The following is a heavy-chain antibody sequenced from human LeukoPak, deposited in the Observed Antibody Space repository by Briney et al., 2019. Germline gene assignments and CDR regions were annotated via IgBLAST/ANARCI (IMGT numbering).Heavy chain of an antibody. J-gene: IGHJ6*02. CDR3: ARLPSPYYYGSGRFYYGLDV. CDR2: INHSGST. V-gene: IGHV4-34*01. CDR1: GAFIGSGGYY. Sequence: SETLSLTCTVSGAFIGSGGYYWNWIRQPPGKGLEWIGEINHSGSTNYNPSLKSRVTISVDTSKNQFSLKLSSVTAADTAVYYCARLPSPYYYGSGRFYYGLDVWGQGTTVTVSS. D-gene: IGHD3-10*01.